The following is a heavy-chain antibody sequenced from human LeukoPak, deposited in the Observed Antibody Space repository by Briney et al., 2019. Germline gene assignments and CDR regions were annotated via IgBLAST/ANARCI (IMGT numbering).Heavy chain of an antibody. V-gene: IGHV4-4*09. J-gene: IGHJ4*02. Sequence: SETLSLTCTVSGGSISSYYWSWIRQPPGKGLEWIGYIYTSGSTNYNPSLKSRVTISVDTSKNQFSLKLSSVTAADTAVYYCARHSRYGYDCGSSGYNYYFDYWGQGTLVTVSS. CDR1: GGSISSYY. CDR2: IYTSGST. CDR3: ARHSRYGYDCGSSGYNYYFDY. D-gene: IGHD3-22*01.